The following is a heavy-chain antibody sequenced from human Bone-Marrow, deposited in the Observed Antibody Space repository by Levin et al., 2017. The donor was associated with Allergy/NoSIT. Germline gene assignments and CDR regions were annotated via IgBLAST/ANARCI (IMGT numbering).Heavy chain of an antibody. D-gene: IGHD2-15*01. V-gene: IGHV3-53*01. CDR1: GLTVTNTY. Sequence: LSLTCAVSGLTVTNTYMSWVRQAPGKGLEWVSVIYAGGSTYYAESVEGRFTISRDTSKNMVFLDMGSLRVDDTAVYFCARSGFSDYFDYWGQGVPVTVSS. CDR3: ARSGFSDYFDY. J-gene: IGHJ4*02. CDR2: IYAGGST.